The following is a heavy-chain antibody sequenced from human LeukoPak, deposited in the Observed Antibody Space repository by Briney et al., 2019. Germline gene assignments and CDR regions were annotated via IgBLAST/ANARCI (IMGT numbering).Heavy chain of an antibody. D-gene: IGHD3/OR15-3a*01. V-gene: IGHV4-30-4*01. CDR1: GGSFSSGDYY. CDR3: ARVWTTWGFDY. CDR2: IYYSGST. J-gene: IGHJ4*02. Sequence: SETLSLTCAVSGGSFSSGDYYWRWSRQPPGKGLEWIEYIYYSGSTYYNQSLKSRVTISVEKSKNQFSLKLSSVTAADTAVYYCARVWTTWGFDYWGQGTLVTVSS.